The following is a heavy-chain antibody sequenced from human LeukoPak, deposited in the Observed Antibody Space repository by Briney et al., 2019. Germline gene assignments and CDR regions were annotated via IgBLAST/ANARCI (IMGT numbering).Heavy chain of an antibody. CDR3: ATDPNRGVAAAGTGY. V-gene: IGHV1-69*04. CDR1: GGTFSNYA. J-gene: IGHJ4*02. D-gene: IGHD6-13*01. Sequence: ASVKVSCKASGGTFSNYAISWVRQAPGQGLEWMGRIIPILGIANYAQKFQGRVTMTEDTSTDTAYMELSSLRSEDTAVYYCATDPNRGVAAAGTGYWGQGTLVTVSS. CDR2: IIPILGIA.